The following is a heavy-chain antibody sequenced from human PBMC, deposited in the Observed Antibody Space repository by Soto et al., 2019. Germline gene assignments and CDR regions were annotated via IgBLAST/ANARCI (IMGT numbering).Heavy chain of an antibody. Sequence: SETLSLTCAVYGGSFSDTYWNWFRQPPGKGLEWIGYIYYSGSTYYNPSLKSRVTISVDTSKNHFSLKLSSVTAADTVVYYCARSRAYYYDSSGLLFDYWGQGTLVTVSS. CDR2: IYYSGST. CDR1: GGSFSDTY. D-gene: IGHD3-22*01. V-gene: IGHV4-30-4*08. CDR3: ARSRAYYYDSSGLLFDY. J-gene: IGHJ4*02.